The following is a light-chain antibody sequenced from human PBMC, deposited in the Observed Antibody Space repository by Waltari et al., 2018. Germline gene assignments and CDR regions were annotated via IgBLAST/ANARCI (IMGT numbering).Light chain of an antibody. CDR3: QQHDHLPFT. CDR2: DAS. CDR1: QDIANY. Sequence: DIQMTHSPSPLSPSVGDGVTITCQASQDIANYLNWYQQKPGKAPKLLVYDASNLHSGVPSRFSGSGSGTHFTFTITGLQPEDIATYYCQQHDHLPFTFGPGTKVDIK. J-gene: IGKJ3*01. V-gene: IGKV1-33*01.